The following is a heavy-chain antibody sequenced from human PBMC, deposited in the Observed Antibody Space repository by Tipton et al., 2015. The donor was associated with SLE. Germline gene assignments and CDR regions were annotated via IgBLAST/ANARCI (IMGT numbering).Heavy chain of an antibody. J-gene: IGHJ2*01. Sequence: TLSLTCTVSGGSISSSSYYWGWIRQPPGKGLEWIGSIYYSGSTYYNPSLKSRVTISVDTSKNQFSLKLSSVTAADTAVYYCARDKSYCSSTSCDFWYFDLWGRGTLVTVSS. V-gene: IGHV4-39*07. CDR2: IYYSGST. CDR1: GGSISSSSYY. D-gene: IGHD2-2*01. CDR3: ARDKSYCSSTSCDFWYFDL.